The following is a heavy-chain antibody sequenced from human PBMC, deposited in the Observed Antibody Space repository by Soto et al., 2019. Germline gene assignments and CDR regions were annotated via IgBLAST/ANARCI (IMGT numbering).Heavy chain of an antibody. J-gene: IGHJ4*02. D-gene: IGHD3-3*01. CDR1: GFTFSSYA. Sequence: GGSLRLSCAASGFTFSSYAMSWVRQAPGKGLEWVSAISGSGGSTYYADSVKGRFTISRDNSKNTLYLQMNSLRAEDTAVYYCAKDQGRHQTGITIFGVVTYYFDYWGQGTLVTVSS. CDR2: ISGSGGST. V-gene: IGHV3-23*01. CDR3: AKDQGRHQTGITIFGVVTYYFDY.